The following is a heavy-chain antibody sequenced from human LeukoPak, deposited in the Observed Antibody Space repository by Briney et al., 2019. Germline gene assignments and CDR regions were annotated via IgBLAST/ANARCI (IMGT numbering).Heavy chain of an antibody. D-gene: IGHD3-22*01. CDR3: ARDYYYDSSGYSPGY. CDR1: GYTFTGYY. J-gene: IGHJ4*02. Sequence: ASVKVSCKASGYTFTGYYMHWVRQAPGQGLEWMGWINPNSGGTNYAQKFQGRVTMTRDTSISTAYMELSRLRSDDTAVYYCARDYYYDSSGYSPGYWGRGTLVTVSS. CDR2: INPNSGGT. V-gene: IGHV1-2*02.